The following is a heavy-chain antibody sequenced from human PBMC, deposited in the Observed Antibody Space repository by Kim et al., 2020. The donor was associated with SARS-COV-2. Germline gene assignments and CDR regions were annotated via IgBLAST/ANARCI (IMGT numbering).Heavy chain of an antibody. CDR1: GFTFSSYA. CDR2: ISYDGSNK. J-gene: IGHJ4*02. V-gene: IGHV3-30*04. CDR3: ARDPIAVAEFVDY. D-gene: IGHD6-19*01. Sequence: GGSLRLSCAASGFTFSSYAMHWVRQAPGKGLEWVAVISYDGSNKYYADSVKGRFTISRDNSKNTLYLQMNSLRAEDTAVYYCARDPIAVAEFVDYWGQGTLVTVSS.